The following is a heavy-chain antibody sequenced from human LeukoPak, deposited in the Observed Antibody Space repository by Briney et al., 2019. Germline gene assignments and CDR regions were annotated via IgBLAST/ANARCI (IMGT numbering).Heavy chain of an antibody. J-gene: IGHJ4*02. V-gene: IGHV4-30-4*01. CDR2: IYYSGST. CDR3: ARVFSGYDSGGFDY. D-gene: IGHD5-12*01. Sequence: PSQTLSLTCTVSGGSISSGDYYWSWIRQPPGKGLEWIGYIYYSGSTYYNPSLKSRVTISVDTSKNQFSLKLSSVTAADTAVYYCARVFSGYDSGGFDYWGQGTLVTVSS. CDR1: GGSISSGDYY.